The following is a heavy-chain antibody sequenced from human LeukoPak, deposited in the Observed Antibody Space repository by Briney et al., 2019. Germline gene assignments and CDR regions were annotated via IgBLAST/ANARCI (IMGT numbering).Heavy chain of an antibody. V-gene: IGHV3-7*01. CDR3: ALQFTYGDYRPAGDY. CDR2: ISQHASET. D-gene: IGHD4-17*01. J-gene: IGHJ4*02. CDR1: GFTFSSYG. Sequence: GGSLRLSCAASGFTFSSYGMHWVRQAPGGGLEWVADISQHASETNYVDSVKGRFTISRDNAKKSLYLQMDNLRAEDTAVYYCALQFTYGDYRPAGDYWGQGTLVTVSS.